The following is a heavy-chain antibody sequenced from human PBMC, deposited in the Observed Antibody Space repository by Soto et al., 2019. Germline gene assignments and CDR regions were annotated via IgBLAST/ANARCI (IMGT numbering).Heavy chain of an antibody. CDR3: VRVGYCTNGICNFVN. V-gene: IGHV4-39*02. CDR1: DGSITSASYY. Sequence: PSETLSLTCTVSDGSITSASYYWGWIRHSPGKGLEWIGSIYYSGSTYYNPSLKSRVTISIDTSKNQFSLKLSSATAADTVIYYCVRVGYCTNGICNFVNWAQGTVVTVSS. D-gene: IGHD2-8*01. CDR2: IYYSGST. J-gene: IGHJ4*02.